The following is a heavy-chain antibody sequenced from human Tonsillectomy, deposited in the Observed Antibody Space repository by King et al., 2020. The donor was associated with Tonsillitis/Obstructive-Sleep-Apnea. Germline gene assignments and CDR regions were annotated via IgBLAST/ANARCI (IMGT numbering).Heavy chain of an antibody. CDR1: GGSISSGGYY. D-gene: IGHD3-22*01. V-gene: IGHV4-31*03. CDR3: ARDAPPTYYDSSGYYFVAFDI. CDR2: IYYSRST. Sequence: VQLQESGPGLVKPSQTLSLTCTVSGGSISSGGYYWSWIRQHPGKGLEWIGYIYYSRSTYYNPSLKSRVTISVDTSKNQFSLKLSSVTAADTAVYYCARDAPPTYYDSSGYYFVAFDIWGQGTMVTVSS. J-gene: IGHJ3*02.